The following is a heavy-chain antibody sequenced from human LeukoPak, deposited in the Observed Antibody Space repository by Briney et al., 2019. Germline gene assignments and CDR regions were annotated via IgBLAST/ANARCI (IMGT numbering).Heavy chain of an antibody. Sequence: SETLTLTCTVSGGSISSSSYYWGWIRQPPGKGLEWIGSIYYSGSTNYNPSLKSRVTISVDTSKNQFSLKLSSVTAADTAVYYCARRRGVLSGSYYDYWGQGTLVTVSS. J-gene: IGHJ4*02. V-gene: IGHV4-39*07. CDR3: ARRRGVLSGSYYDY. CDR2: IYYSGST. CDR1: GGSISSSSYY. D-gene: IGHD1-26*01.